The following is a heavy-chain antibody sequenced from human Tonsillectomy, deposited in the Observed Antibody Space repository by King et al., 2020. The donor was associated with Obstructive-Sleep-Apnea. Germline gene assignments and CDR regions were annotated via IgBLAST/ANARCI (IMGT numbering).Heavy chain of an antibody. J-gene: IGHJ5*02. CDR1: GGSISSYY. CDR2: IYYSGST. CDR3: ARGRRKVVPAAMGRFDP. V-gene: IGHV4-59*01. Sequence: VQLQESGPGLVKPSETLSLTCTVSGGSISSYYWSWIRQPPGKGLEWIGYIYYSGSTNYNPSLKSRVTISVDTSKNQFSLKLSSVTAADTAVYYCARGRRKVVPAAMGRFDPWGQGTLVTVSS. D-gene: IGHD2-2*01.